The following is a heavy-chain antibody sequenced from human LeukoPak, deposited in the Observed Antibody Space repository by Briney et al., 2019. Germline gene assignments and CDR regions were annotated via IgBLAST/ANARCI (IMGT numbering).Heavy chain of an antibody. D-gene: IGHD3-10*01. V-gene: IGHV1-69*05. J-gene: IGHJ5*02. CDR1: GGTFSSYA. CDR2: IIPIFGTA. CDR3: AREYGYYGSGSQDNWFDP. Sequence: ASVKVSCKASGGTFSSYAISWVRQAPGQGLEWMGGIIPIFGTANYAQKLQGRVTITTDESTSTAYMELSSLRSEDTAVYYCAREYGYYGSGSQDNWFDPWGQGTLVTVSS.